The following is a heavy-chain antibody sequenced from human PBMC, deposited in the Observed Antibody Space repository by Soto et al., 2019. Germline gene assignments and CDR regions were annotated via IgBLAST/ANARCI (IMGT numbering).Heavy chain of an antibody. CDR1: GGSISDYY. J-gene: IGHJ5*02. CDR2: IYYSGST. Sequence: PSETLSLTCTVSGGSISDYYWSWIRQPPGKGLEWIGYIYYSGSTNYNPSLKSRVTISVDTSKNQFSLKLSSVTAADTAVYYCAAQNYDILTGYYRFDPWGQGTLVTVSS. CDR3: AAQNYDILTGYYRFDP. V-gene: IGHV4-59*01. D-gene: IGHD3-9*01.